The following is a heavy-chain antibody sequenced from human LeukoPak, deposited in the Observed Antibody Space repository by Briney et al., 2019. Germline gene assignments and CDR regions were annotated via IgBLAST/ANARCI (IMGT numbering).Heavy chain of an antibody. Sequence: GRSLRLSCAASGFTFSSYAMHWVRQAPGKGLEWVAVISYDGSNKYYADSVKGRFTISRDNSKNTLYLQMNSLRAEDTAVYYCVKRGAYCGGDCLDPWGQGTLVTVSS. CDR2: ISYDGSNK. J-gene: IGHJ5*02. D-gene: IGHD2-21*02. CDR3: VKRGAYCGGDCLDP. CDR1: GFTFSSYA. V-gene: IGHV3-30-3*01.